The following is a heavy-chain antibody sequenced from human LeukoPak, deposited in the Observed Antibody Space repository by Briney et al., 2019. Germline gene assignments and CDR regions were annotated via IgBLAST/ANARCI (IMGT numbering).Heavy chain of an antibody. CDR2: ISYSGST. J-gene: IGHJ5*02. V-gene: IGHV4-59*01. Sequence: SETLSLTCTVSAGSIHSYYWSWIRQPPGKGLEWIGYISYSGSTNYNPSLKSRVSISVDTAKNQFSLKLTSVTAADTAVYYCVKGGGGDFDRWGQGTLVTVSS. CDR3: VKGGGGDFDR. D-gene: IGHD3-16*01. CDR1: AGSIHSYY.